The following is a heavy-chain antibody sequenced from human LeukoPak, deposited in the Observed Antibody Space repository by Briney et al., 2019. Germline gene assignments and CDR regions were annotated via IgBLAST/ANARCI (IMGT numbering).Heavy chain of an antibody. CDR3: ATGYYEPFAT. Sequence: SETLSLTRSVSGASLSSYYWDWLRQSPGKGLEWIGYISDTGKTDSNPSPKSRVTISLDMSKKQFSLRLRPVTAANSAIYYCATGYYEPFATWGPGILVTVSS. CDR2: ISDTGKT. V-gene: IGHV4-59*01. D-gene: IGHD2/OR15-2a*01. J-gene: IGHJ5*02. CDR1: GASLSSYY.